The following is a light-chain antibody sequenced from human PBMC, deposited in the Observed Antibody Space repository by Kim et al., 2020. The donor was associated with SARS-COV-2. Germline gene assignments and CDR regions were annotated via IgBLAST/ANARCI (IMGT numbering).Light chain of an antibody. V-gene: IGKV1-9*01. CDR1: QGIRSH. CDR2: DAS. J-gene: IGKJ2*01. Sequence: SASVGDRVTITCRASQGIRSHLAWYQQKPGKAPKLLIYDASNLHGGVPSRFSGSGSGTEFTLTISSLQPEDFATYSCQQLNDYPYTFGQGTKLEI. CDR3: QQLNDYPYT.